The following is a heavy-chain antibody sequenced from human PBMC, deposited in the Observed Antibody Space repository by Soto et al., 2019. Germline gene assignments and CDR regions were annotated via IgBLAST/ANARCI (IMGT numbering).Heavy chain of an antibody. D-gene: IGHD5-12*01. Sequence: QVQLVQSGAEVKKPGASVKVSCKASGYTFTSYYMHWVRQAPVQGLEWMGIINPSGGSTSYAQKFQRRVTMTKDTSTSTVYMELSSLRSEDTAVYYCAAEATYSGYDVVYWGQGTLVTVSS. CDR3: AAEATYSGYDVVY. CDR2: INPSGGST. V-gene: IGHV1-46*01. CDR1: GYTFTSYY. J-gene: IGHJ4*02.